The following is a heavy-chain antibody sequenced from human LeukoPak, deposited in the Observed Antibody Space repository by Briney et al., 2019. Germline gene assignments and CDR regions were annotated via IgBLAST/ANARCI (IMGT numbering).Heavy chain of an antibody. J-gene: IGHJ4*02. Sequence: GGSLRLSCAASGFTFDTYAMSWVRQAPGRGLEWASGINWNGGSTAYADPVKGRFTISRDNAKNSLYLQMNSLRAEDTALYYCARELGYSGYDHERLPFDYWGQGTLVTVSS. D-gene: IGHD5-12*01. CDR3: ARELGYSGYDHERLPFDY. CDR2: INWNGGST. V-gene: IGHV3-20*04. CDR1: GFTFDTYA.